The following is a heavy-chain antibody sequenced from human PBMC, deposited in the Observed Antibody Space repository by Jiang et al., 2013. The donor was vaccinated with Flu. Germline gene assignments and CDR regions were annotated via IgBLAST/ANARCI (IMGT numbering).Heavy chain of an antibody. J-gene: IGHJ3*02. Sequence: TLSLTCAISGTVSLATVLLGTGSGSPHREALSGWEGTYYRSKWYNDYAVSVKSRITINPDTSKNQFSLQLNSVTPEDTAVYYCARVPRYYYDSSGHYSGAFDIWGQGTMVTVSS. CDR3: ARVPRYYYDSSGHYSGAFDI. CDR1: GTVSLATVLL. D-gene: IGHD3-22*01. CDR2: TYYRSKWYN. V-gene: IGHV6-1*01.